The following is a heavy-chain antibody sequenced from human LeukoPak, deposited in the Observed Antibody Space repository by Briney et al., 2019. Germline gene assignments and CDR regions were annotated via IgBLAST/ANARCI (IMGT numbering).Heavy chain of an antibody. CDR2: IYYSGST. J-gene: IGHJ6*03. Sequence: PSETLSPTCTVSGGSISSSSYYWGWIRQPPGKGLEWIGSIYYSGSTYYNPSLKSRVTISVDTSKNQFSLKLSSVTAADTAVYYCARDERSVAGTSYYYYYMDVWGKGTTVTVSS. CDR3: ARDERSVAGTSYYYYYMDV. D-gene: IGHD6-19*01. CDR1: GGSISSSSYY. V-gene: IGHV4-39*07.